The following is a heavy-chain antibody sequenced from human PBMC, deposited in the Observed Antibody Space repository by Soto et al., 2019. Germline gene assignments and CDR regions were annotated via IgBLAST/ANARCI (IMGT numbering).Heavy chain of an antibody. CDR3: VKDRRRRSSSVYYYYGMDV. J-gene: IGHJ6*02. V-gene: IGHV3-64D*08. D-gene: IGHD6-6*01. CDR2: ISSNGGST. Sequence: HPGGSLRLSCSASGFTFSSYAMHWVRQAPGKGLEYVSAISSNGGSTYYADSVKGRFTISRDNSKNTLYLQMSSLRAEDTAVYYCVKDRRRRSSSVYYYYGMDVWGQGTTVTVSS. CDR1: GFTFSSYA.